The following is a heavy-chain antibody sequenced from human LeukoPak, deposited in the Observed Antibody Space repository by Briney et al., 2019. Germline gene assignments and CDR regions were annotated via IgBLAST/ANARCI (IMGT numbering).Heavy chain of an antibody. CDR3: ARDRVAAAGLFDY. CDR1: GFTFSSYG. V-gene: IGHV3-33*01. D-gene: IGHD6-13*01. Sequence: GTSLRLSCAASGFTFSSYGMHWVRQAPGKGLEWVAVIWYDGSNKYYADSVKGRFTISRDNSKNTQYLQMNSLRAEDTAVYYCARDRVAAAGLFDYWGQGTLVTVSS. CDR2: IWYDGSNK. J-gene: IGHJ4*02.